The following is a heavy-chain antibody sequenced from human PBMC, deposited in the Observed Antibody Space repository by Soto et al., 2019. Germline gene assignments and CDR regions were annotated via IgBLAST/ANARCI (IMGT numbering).Heavy chain of an antibody. CDR1: GFTVSNNY. V-gene: IGHV3-53*01. J-gene: IGHJ4*02. Sequence: EVQLVESGGGLIQPGGSLRLSCAASGFTVSNNYMSWVRQAPGKGLEWVSVIYSGGSTYYAASVKGRFTISRDNSKNTLYLQMSSRRGEDTAIHYCARDYGDYRWGWGQGTLVTVSS. CDR2: IYSGGST. D-gene: IGHD4-17*01. CDR3: ARDYGDYRWG.